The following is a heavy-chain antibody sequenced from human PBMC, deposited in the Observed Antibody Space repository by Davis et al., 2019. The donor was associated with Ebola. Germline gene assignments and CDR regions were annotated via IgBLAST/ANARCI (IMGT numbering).Heavy chain of an antibody. Sequence: GESLKISYKGSGYSFTSYWIAWVRQMPGKGLAWMGMIYPGDSDTRYSPSFQGPITISVDQSISTAYLHWSSLKASDTAIYYCTRSISYRGSNSDYWGQGTLVTVSS. J-gene: IGHJ4*02. CDR2: IYPGDSDT. D-gene: IGHD4-23*01. V-gene: IGHV5-51*01. CDR1: GYSFTSYW. CDR3: TRSISYRGSNSDY.